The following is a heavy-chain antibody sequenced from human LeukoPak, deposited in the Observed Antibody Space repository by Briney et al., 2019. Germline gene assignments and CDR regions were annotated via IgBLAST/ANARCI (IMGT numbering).Heavy chain of an antibody. J-gene: IGHJ1*01. CDR1: GFTFSRYA. CDR3: AKDLDSTDLYDNAD. CDR2: IRTNEQRT. D-gene: IGHD6-19*01. Sequence: PGGSLRLSCVASGFTFSRYAMNWVRQTPGKGLEWVSLIRTNEQRTHYADSVKGRFTISRDNSKNTLFLQMNSLRAEDTAVYYCAKDLDSTDLYDNADWGQGTLVTVSS. V-gene: IGHV3-23*01.